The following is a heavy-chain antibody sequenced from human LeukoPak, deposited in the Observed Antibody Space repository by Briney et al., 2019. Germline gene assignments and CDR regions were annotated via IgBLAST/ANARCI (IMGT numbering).Heavy chain of an antibody. Sequence: SETLSLTCTVSGGSISSYYWSWIRQPPGKGLEWIGYIYYSGSTNYNPSLKSRVTISVDTSKNQFSLKLSSVTAADTAVYYCATQGYSSGWYMYHWGQGTLVTVSS. CDR1: GGSISSYY. D-gene: IGHD6-19*01. V-gene: IGHV4-59*08. CDR3: ATQGYSSGWYMYH. CDR2: IYYSGST. J-gene: IGHJ5*02.